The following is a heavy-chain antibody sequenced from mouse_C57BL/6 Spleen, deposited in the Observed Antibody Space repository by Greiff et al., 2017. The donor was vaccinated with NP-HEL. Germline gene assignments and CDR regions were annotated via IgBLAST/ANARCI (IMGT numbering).Heavy chain of an antibody. CDR3: TRDHSNYAMDY. Sequence: VESGEGLVKPGGSLKLSCAASGFTFSSYAMSWVRQTPEKRLVWVAYISSGGDYIYYADTVKGRFTIYRDNARNTLYLQMSSLKSEDTAMYYCTRDHSNYAMDYWGQGTSVTVSS. V-gene: IGHV5-9-1*02. J-gene: IGHJ4*01. CDR2: ISSGGDYI. CDR1: GFTFSSYA. D-gene: IGHD2-5*01.